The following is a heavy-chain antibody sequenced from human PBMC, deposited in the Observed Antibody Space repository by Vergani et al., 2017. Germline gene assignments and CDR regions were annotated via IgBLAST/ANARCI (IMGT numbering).Heavy chain of an antibody. Sequence: QVQLVQSGAEVQKPGSSVKVSCKASGYTFTSYAISWVRQAPGQGLEWMGGIIPIFGTANYAQKFQGRVTITADETTSTAYMELSSLRSEDTAVYYCARDPNAPDSWSGYYLAWFDYWGQGTLVTVSS. CDR3: ARDPNAPDSWSGYYLAWFDY. J-gene: IGHJ4*02. CDR2: IIPIFGTA. V-gene: IGHV1-69*01. D-gene: IGHD3-3*01. CDR1: GYTFTSYA.